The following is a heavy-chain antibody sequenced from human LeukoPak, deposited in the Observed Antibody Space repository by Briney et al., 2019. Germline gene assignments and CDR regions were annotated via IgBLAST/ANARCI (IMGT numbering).Heavy chain of an antibody. Sequence: GGSLRLSCAASGFTFSSYSMNWVRQATGKGLEWVSSISSSSSYIYYADSVKGRFTISRDNAKNSLYLQMNSLRAEDTAVYYCASAVTTRKPFDYWGQGTLVTVSS. V-gene: IGHV3-21*01. D-gene: IGHD4-11*01. CDR2: ISSSSSYI. J-gene: IGHJ4*02. CDR1: GFTFSSYS. CDR3: ASAVTTRKPFDY.